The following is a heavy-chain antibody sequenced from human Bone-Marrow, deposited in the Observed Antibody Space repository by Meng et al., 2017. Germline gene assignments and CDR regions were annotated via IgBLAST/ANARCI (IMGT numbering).Heavy chain of an antibody. V-gene: IGHV1-69*05. CDR1: GGTFSSNA. D-gene: IGHD6-13*01. Sequence: SVMVSCKASGGTFSSNAISWVRQAPGQGLEWMGGIIPIFGTANYAQKFQGRLTITTDDSTRTTYMELSSLRSEDTAVYYCARPDNSAAGTWFNPWGQGTLVTVSS. CDR2: IIPIFGTA. CDR3: ARPDNSAAGTWFNP. J-gene: IGHJ5*02.